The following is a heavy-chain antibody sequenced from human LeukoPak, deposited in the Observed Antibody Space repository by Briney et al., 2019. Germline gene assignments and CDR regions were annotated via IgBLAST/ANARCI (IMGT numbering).Heavy chain of an antibody. Sequence: QPGGSLRLSCAASGFTFSSYGMHCVRQALGKGLGWVAVISYDGSNKYYADSVKGRFTISRDNAKNALYLQMNSLRAEDTAVYYCARVREDYVFDYWGQGTLVTVSS. CDR2: ISYDGSNK. V-gene: IGHV3-30*03. CDR3: ARVREDYVFDY. J-gene: IGHJ4*02. CDR1: GFTFSSYG. D-gene: IGHD3-16*01.